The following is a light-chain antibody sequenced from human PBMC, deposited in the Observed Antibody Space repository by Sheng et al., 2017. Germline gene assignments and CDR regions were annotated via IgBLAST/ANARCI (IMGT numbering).Light chain of an antibody. CDR2: AAS. CDR3: QQSYTTSYT. V-gene: IGKV1-8*01. CDR1: QDISSY. J-gene: IGKJ2*01. Sequence: AIRMTQSPSSFSASTGDRVTITCRASQDISSYLAWYQQTPGKAPKLLIYAASTLQSGVPSRFSGRGSGTEFTLTISSLQPEDFATYSCQQSYTTSYTFGQGTKVEIK.